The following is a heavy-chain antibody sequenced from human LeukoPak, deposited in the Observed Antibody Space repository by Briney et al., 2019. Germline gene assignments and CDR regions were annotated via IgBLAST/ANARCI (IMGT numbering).Heavy chain of an antibody. J-gene: IGHJ4*02. V-gene: IGHV3-30*02. CDR2: IWNDGSQK. D-gene: IGHD6-13*01. CDR1: GFTFSSYG. Sequence: PGGSLRLSCAASGFTFSSYGMHWVRQAPGKGLEWVAVIWNDGSQKYYADSVKGRFTISRDNSKDTLYLQMNSLRAEDTAVYYCAKERVPGSWWGVFFDYWGQGTLVTVSS. CDR3: AKERVPGSWWGVFFDY.